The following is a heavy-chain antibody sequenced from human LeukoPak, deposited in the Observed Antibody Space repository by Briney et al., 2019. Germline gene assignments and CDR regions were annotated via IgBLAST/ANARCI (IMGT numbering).Heavy chain of an antibody. CDR1: GESFNGHY. V-gene: IGHV4-34*01. D-gene: IGHD5-18*01. J-gene: IGHJ4*02. CDR3: ARGTWIQLWLYFDY. Sequence: KPSETLSLTCAIYGESFNGHYWSWIRQPPGKGLEWIGEIHQSGSTNDNPSLKSRVTMSVDTSKKRFSLKLTSVTAADTAVYYCARGTWIQLWLYFDYWGQGTLVTVSS. CDR2: IHQSGST.